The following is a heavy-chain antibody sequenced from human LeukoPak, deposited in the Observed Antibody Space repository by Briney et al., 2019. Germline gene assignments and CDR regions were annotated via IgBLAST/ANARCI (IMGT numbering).Heavy chain of an antibody. Sequence: SETLSLTCTVSGGSISNYYWTWIRQPAGKGLEWIGRIYTTGSTNYNPSLERRVTMSVDTSKNQFSLKLSSVTAADTAVYYCARGVSYYDSSGYYNEYFQHWGQGTLVTVSS. J-gene: IGHJ1*01. CDR2: IYTTGST. CDR3: ARGVSYYDSSGYYNEYFQH. D-gene: IGHD3-22*01. CDR1: GGSISNYY. V-gene: IGHV4-4*07.